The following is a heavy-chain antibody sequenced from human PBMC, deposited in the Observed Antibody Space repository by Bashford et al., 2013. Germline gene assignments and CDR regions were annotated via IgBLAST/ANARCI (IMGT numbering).Heavy chain of an antibody. CDR1: GGSITKTGFY. Sequence: SETLSLTCTVSGGSITKTGFYWAWNRQSPGKGLEWIASVSYSGGTYYKSSLQSRVTISVDTSKNQFSLRLSSVTAADTAVYYCARRGGDYYYFDYVGPGNPGHRLL. D-gene: IGHD2-21*02. CDR3: ARRGGDYYYFDY. V-gene: IGHV4-39*01. CDR2: VSYSGGT. J-gene: IGHJ4*02.